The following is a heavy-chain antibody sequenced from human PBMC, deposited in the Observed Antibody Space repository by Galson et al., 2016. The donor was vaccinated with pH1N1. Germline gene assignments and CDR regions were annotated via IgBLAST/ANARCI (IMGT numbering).Heavy chain of an antibody. V-gene: IGHV3-48*01. Sequence: SLRLSCAASGFTFSSYSMNWVRQAPGKGLEWVSYISSSSTIYYAESVKGRFTIFRDNAKNSLYLQMNSMRAEDTAVYYCAGVNDYYYYVMDVWGQGTTVTVSS. CDR3: AGVNDYYYYVMDV. CDR2: ISSSSTI. CDR1: GFTFSSYS. J-gene: IGHJ6*02.